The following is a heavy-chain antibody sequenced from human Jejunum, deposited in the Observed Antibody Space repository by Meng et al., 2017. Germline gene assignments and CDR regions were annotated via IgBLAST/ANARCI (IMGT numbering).Heavy chain of an antibody. D-gene: IGHD1-7*01. J-gene: IGHJ4*02. CDR1: GGLSTGTKW. Sequence: DTATGIVGASGTLSLSCAVRGGLSTGTKWWTWGRQAPGKGLVWIGEIYHSVTTNYNPSLKSRVAISADKSKNQFSLNLYSLSAADTAVYYCATRTRDSFDYWGQGSLVTVSS. V-gene: IGHV4-4*02. CDR3: ATRTRDSFDY. CDR2: IYHSVTT.